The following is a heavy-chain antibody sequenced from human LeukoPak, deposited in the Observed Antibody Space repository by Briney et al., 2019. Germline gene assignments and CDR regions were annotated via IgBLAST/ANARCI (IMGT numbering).Heavy chain of an antibody. D-gene: IGHD3-22*01. Sequence: WIRQPPGKGLEWVGRIKSKTDGGTTDYAAPVKGRFTISRDDSKNTLYLQMNSLKTEDTAVYYCTTERVTMIVSFDYWGQGTLVTVSS. CDR2: IKSKTDGGTT. CDR3: TTERVTMIVSFDY. V-gene: IGHV3-15*01. J-gene: IGHJ4*02.